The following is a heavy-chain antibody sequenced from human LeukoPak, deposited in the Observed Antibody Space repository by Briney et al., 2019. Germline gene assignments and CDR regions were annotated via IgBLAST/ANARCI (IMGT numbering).Heavy chain of an antibody. D-gene: IGHD6-19*01. Sequence: GGSLRLSCSASGFMFSAYAIHWVRQAPGKGLELVSSINTNGRSTYYADSVKGRFTISRDNSKNTLYLQMNSLRVDDTAVYYCAKGSSSGWSKFDYWGQGTLVTVSS. V-gene: IGHV3-64*04. CDR1: GFMFSAYA. CDR3: AKGSSSGWSKFDY. CDR2: INTNGRST. J-gene: IGHJ4*02.